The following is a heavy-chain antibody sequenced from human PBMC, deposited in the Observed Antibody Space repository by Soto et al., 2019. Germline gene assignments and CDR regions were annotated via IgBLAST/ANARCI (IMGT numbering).Heavy chain of an antibody. Sequence: QVQLVQSGAEVTKPGSSVKVSCKASGGTFSSYAISWVRQAPGQGLEWMGGIIPIFGKANYTQKFQGRVNINTDEDTSTGHMEMCRLRSEDTAVYYAAREQGEVGEQLVLAYYYCGMDVWGQGPTVTVSS. V-gene: IGHV1-69*05. CDR1: GGTFSSYA. J-gene: IGHJ6*02. CDR2: IIPIFGKA. D-gene: IGHD6-13*01. CDR3: AREQGEVGEQLVLAYYYCGMDV.